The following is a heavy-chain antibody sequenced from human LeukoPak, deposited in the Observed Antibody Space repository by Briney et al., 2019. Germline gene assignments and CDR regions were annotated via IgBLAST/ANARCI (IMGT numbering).Heavy chain of an antibody. CDR1: GFSFNSYW. J-gene: IGHJ3*02. V-gene: IGHV3-7*01. CDR3: ARDWSFDSDDYYLYGFDI. CDR2: IRQDGSER. Sequence: PGGSLRLSCAASGFSFNSYWMSWVRQAPGTGLEWVANIRQDGSERYYADSLKGRFTISRDNAKNSLYLQMNSLRAEDTAMYYCARDWSFDSDDYYLYGFDIWGQGARVTVSS. D-gene: IGHD3-22*01.